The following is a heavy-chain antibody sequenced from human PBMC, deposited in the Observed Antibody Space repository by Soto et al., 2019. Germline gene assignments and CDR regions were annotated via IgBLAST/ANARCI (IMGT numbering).Heavy chain of an antibody. CDR2: INPNSGGT. Sequence: ASVKVSCKASGYTFTGYYMHWVRQAPGQGIEWMGWINPNSGGTNYAQKFQGWVTMTRDTSISTAYMELSRLRSDDTAVYYCARDARATIFGVVRYYYYGMDVWGQGTTVTVSS. CDR3: ARDARATIFGVVRYYYYGMDV. J-gene: IGHJ6*02. D-gene: IGHD3-3*01. V-gene: IGHV1-2*04. CDR1: GYTFTGYY.